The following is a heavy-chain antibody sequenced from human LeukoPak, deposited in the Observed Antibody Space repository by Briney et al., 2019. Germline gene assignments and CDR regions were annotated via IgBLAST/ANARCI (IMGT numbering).Heavy chain of an antibody. CDR1: GYSFTSYW. V-gene: IGHV5-51*01. J-gene: IGHJ4*02. CDR3: ASSGYSYGPAADY. CDR2: IYPGDSDT. Sequence: GESLKISCKGSGYSFTSYWIGWVRQMPGKGLEWMGIIYPGDSDTRYGPSFQGQVTISADKSISTAYLQWSSLKASDTAMYYCASSGYSYGPAADYWGQGTLVTVSS. D-gene: IGHD5-18*01.